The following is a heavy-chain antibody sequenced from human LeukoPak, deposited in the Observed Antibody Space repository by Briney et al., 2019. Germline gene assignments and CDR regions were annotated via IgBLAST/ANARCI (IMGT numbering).Heavy chain of an antibody. CDR1: GFTFSSYG. CDR3: AKGVAGTFDY. V-gene: IGHV3-30*18. CDR2: ISYDGSNK. Sequence: GGSLRLSCAAPGFTFSSYGMHWVRQAPGKGLEWVAVISYDGSNKYYADSVKGRFTISRDNSKNTLYLQMNSLRAEDTAVYYCAKGVAGTFDYWGQGTLVTVSS. J-gene: IGHJ4*02. D-gene: IGHD6-19*01.